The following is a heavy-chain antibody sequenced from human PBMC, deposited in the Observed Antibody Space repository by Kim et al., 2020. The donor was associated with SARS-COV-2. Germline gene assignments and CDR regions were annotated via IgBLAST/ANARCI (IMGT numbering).Heavy chain of an antibody. D-gene: IGHD1-26*01. CDR3: ARLKGGDFDS. V-gene: IGHV4-39*01. J-gene: IGHJ4*02. CDR2: RNT. Sequence: RNTHYNPSPEGRVTISVDTSRIQFSLKLNSVTAADTAVYYCARLKGGDFDSWGQGTLVTVSS.